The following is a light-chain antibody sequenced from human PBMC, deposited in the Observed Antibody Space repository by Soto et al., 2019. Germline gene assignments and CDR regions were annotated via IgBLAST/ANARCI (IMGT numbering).Light chain of an antibody. CDR1: QAIGIS. V-gene: IGKV1-16*02. CDR2: DVS. CDR3: QQYKTYPIA. Sequence: DTQMTQSPSSLSASVGDSVTITCRASQAIGISLAWLQQKPGRAPEPLIYDVSSLQSGVPSKFSGSGSGTDFTFTISSLQPEDFATYYCQQYKTYPIAFGQGKRLEI. J-gene: IGKJ5*01.